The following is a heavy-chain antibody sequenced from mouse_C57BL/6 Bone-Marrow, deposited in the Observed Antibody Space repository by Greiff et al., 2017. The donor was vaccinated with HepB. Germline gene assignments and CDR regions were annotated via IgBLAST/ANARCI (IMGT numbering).Heavy chain of an antibody. CDR2: IWRGGST. D-gene: IGHD2-1*01. J-gene: IGHJ3*01. V-gene: IGHV2-5*01. CDR1: GFSLTSYG. Sequence: VKLVESGPGLVQPSQSLSITCTVSGFSLTSYGVHWVRQSPGKGLEWLGVIWRGGSTNYNAAFMSRLSITKDNSKSQVFFKMNSLHADDTAIYYCAKRGVTTAYWGQGTLVTVSA. CDR3: AKRGVTTAY.